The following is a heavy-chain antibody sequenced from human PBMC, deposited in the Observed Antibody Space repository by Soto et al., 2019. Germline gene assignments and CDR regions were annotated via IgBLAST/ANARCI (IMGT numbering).Heavy chain of an antibody. CDR2: ISCNGGST. V-gene: IGHV3-64D*06. D-gene: IGHD2-21*01. CDR3: VKGPYCGGDCYFGYFVY. Sequence: GGSLRLSCSASGFTFSIFAMHWVRQAPGKGLEYVSAISCNGGSTYYADSVKGRFTISRENSKNTLYLQRSSLRAEDTAVYYCVKGPYCGGDCYFGYFVYWGQGTLVAVSS. J-gene: IGHJ4*02. CDR1: GFTFSIFA.